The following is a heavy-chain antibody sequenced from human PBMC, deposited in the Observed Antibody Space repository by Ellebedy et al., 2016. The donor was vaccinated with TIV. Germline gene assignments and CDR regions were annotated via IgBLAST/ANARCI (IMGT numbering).Heavy chain of an antibody. CDR3: ARGWSTPDS. J-gene: IGHJ4*02. CDR2: IRSTGSDK. Sequence: GESLKISCEASGFTFSSYSMGWVRQAPGKGLEWVSSIRSTGSDKYYAESVKGRFTISRDNAQNTLFLQMNSLRVEDTAVYYCARGWSTPDSWGQGTLVIVSS. CDR1: GFTFSSYS. V-gene: IGHV3-21*06. D-gene: IGHD2-15*01.